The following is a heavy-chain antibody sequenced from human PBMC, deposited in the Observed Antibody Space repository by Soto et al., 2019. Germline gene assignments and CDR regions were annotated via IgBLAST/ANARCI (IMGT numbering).Heavy chain of an antibody. CDR2: IYHSGST. CDR3: ARLLGNDAFDI. V-gene: IGHV4-4*02. D-gene: IGHD7-27*01. Sequence: QVQLQESGPGLVKPSGTLSLTCAVSGDSINSSNWWSWGRQTPGKGLVENGEIYHSGSTNYNPSLTNRVTISVDKSKNQFSLKLSSVTAADTALYYCARLLGNDAFDIWGQGTMVTVSS. J-gene: IGHJ3*02. CDR1: GDSINSSNW.